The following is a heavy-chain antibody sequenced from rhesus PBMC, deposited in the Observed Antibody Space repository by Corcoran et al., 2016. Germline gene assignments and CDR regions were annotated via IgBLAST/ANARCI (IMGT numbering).Heavy chain of an antibody. CDR2: IVPRDVDT. CDR1: GYRFTSSW. CDR3: AKARVGRQLDFDY. Sequence: EVQLVQSGAEAKRPGESMKISRKTSGYRFTSSWTSWVRQMPGEGLEWMGTIVPRDVDTGYSPSFQGQINISADKSISTTYLQWSSLKASASATDSCAKARVGRQLDFDYWGQGVLVTVSS. J-gene: IGHJ4*01. D-gene: IGHD6-25*01. V-gene: IGHV5-2*01.